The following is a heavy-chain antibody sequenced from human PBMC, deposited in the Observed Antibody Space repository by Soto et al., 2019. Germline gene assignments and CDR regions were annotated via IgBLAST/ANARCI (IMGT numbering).Heavy chain of an antibody. Sequence: QVQLVQSGAEVKKPGSSVKVSCKASGGTFSSYAISWVRQAPGQGLEWMGGIIPIFGTANYAQKFQGRVPITADESTSTAYMELSSLRSEDTAVYYCSSRPNREYWFDPWGQGTLVTVSS. V-gene: IGHV1-69*01. D-gene: IGHD3-10*01. CDR2: IIPIFGTA. CDR3: SSRPNREYWFDP. J-gene: IGHJ5*02. CDR1: GGTFSSYA.